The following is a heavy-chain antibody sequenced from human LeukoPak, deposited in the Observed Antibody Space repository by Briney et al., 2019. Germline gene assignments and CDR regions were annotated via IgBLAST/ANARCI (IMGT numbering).Heavy chain of an antibody. CDR3: ARDGGGKSRPFDY. CDR2: IYYSGST. CDR1: GGSLSSYY. J-gene: IGHJ4*02. Sequence: SETLSLTCTVSGGSLSSYYWSWIRQPPGKGLEWIGNIYYSGSTNYNTSLKSRVTMSVDTSKSQFSLKVSSVTAVDTAVYYCARDGGGKSRPFDYWGQGTPVTVSS. V-gene: IGHV4-59*01. D-gene: IGHD4-23*01.